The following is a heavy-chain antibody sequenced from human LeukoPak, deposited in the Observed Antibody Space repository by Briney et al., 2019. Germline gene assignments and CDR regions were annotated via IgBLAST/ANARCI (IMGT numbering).Heavy chain of an antibody. Sequence: PGGSLRLSCAASGFTFSSYEMNWVRQAPGKGLEWVSYISSSGSTIYYADSVKGRFTISRDNAKNSLYLQMNSLRAEDTAVYYRARGGIRYFDWLLPPPYFDYWGQGTLVTVSS. CDR1: GFTFSSYE. CDR2: ISSSGSTI. D-gene: IGHD3-9*01. J-gene: IGHJ4*02. V-gene: IGHV3-48*03. CDR3: ARGGIRYFDWLLPPPYFDY.